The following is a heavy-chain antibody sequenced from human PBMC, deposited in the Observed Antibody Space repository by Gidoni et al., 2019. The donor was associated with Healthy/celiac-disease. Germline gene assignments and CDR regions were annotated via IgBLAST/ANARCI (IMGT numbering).Heavy chain of an antibody. D-gene: IGHD2-15*01. V-gene: IGHV4-34*01. CDR2: INHSGST. CDR1: GGSFSGYY. Sequence: QVQLQQWGAGLLKPSETLSLTCAVYGGSFSGYYWSWIRQPPGKGLEWIGEINHSGSTNYNPSLKSRVTISVDTSKNQFSLKLSSVTAADTAVYYCARMDELLLDYWGQGTLVTVSS. J-gene: IGHJ4*02. CDR3: ARMDELLLDY.